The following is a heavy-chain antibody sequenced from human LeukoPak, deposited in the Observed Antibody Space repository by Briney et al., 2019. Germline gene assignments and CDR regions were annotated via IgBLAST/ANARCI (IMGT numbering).Heavy chain of an antibody. CDR1: GFTFSDYY. CDR3: ARYIGYGDYFDY. D-gene: IGHD4-17*01. J-gene: IGHJ4*02. CDR2: ISSSTRHT. Sequence: PGGSLRLSCAASGFTFSDYYMSSIRQAPGKGLEWISYISSSTRHTNYADSVKGRFTISRDNAKNSLYLQMSSLRAEDTAVYYCARYIGYGDYFDYWGQGTLVTVSA. V-gene: IGHV3-11*06.